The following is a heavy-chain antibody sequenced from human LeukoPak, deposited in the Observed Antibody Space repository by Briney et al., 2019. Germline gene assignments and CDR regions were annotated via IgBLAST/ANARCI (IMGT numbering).Heavy chain of an antibody. CDR3: TTGVSRNRMIVDDY. CDR1: GFTFSNAW. D-gene: IGHD3-22*01. Sequence: PGGSLRLSCAASGFTFSNAWMSWVRQAPGKGLEWVGRIKKKTDGGTTDYAASVKGRVTISRDDSKNTLYLQMNSLKTEDNAVYYCTTGVSRNRMIVDDYWGQGTLVTVSS. CDR2: IKKKTDGGTT. J-gene: IGHJ4*02. V-gene: IGHV3-15*01.